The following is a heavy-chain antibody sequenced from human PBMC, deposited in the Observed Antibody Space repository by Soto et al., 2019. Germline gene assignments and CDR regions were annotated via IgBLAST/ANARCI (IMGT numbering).Heavy chain of an antibody. Sequence: GGSLRLSCAASGFPFSSTDMTWVRQAPGKGLDWVSTTDGSGGTTYYADSVKGRFTISRDNSMNTVYLQMNSLRADDTALYYCAINSGWFNTWGQGALVTVSS. CDR2: TDGSGGTT. D-gene: IGHD3-10*01. J-gene: IGHJ5*02. CDR1: GFPFSSTD. V-gene: IGHV3-23*01. CDR3: AINSGWFNT.